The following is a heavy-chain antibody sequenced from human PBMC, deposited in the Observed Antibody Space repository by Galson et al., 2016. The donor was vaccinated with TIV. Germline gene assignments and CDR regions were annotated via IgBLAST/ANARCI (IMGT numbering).Heavy chain of an antibody. D-gene: IGHD3-10*01. CDR1: GGSVTSSIHY. V-gene: IGHV4-39*01. J-gene: IGHJ5*02. CDR3: ARQNGDTVVRVIIRDWFDP. CDR2: IYDSGTT. Sequence: SETLCLTCSVSGGSVTSSIHYWAWIRQPPGKGLEWIGSIYDSGTTYYNPSLESRGTISIDTSKNQFSLRLRSLTAADTAIYYCARQNGDTVVRVIIRDWFDPWGQGTLVTVSS.